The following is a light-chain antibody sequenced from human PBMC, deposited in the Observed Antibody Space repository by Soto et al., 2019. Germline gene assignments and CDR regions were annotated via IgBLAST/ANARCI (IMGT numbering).Light chain of an antibody. CDR2: DAS. J-gene: IGKJ2*01. V-gene: IGKV1-5*01. Sequence: DIQMTQSPSALSASVGDRVTITCRASQTISTWLAWYQQKPGKAPNLLIYDASRLESGVPSRFSGSGSGTEFTLPISSLQPDDFATYYCQQYNSYPYTFGQGTKLEIK. CDR1: QTISTW. CDR3: QQYNSYPYT.